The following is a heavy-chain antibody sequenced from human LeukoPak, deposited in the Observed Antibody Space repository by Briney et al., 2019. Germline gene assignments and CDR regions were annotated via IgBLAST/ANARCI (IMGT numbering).Heavy chain of an antibody. D-gene: IGHD6-6*01. J-gene: IGHJ6*03. CDR1: GYTFTSYG. V-gene: IGHV1-18*01. CDR3: ARDVSSSFYYYYMDV. CDR2: ISAYNGNT. Sequence: ASVKVSCKASGYTFTSYGISWVRQAPGQGLEWMGWISAYNGNTNYAQKLQGRVTMTTDTSTSTAYMELRSLRSDDTAVYYCARDVSSSFYYYYMDVWGKGTTVTVSS.